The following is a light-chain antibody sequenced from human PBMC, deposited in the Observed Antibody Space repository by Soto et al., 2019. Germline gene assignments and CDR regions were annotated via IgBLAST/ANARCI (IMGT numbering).Light chain of an antibody. V-gene: IGKV1-39*01. J-gene: IGKJ5*01. Sequence: DIQMTQSPSSLSASVGDRVTITCRASQSISSYLNWYQQKPGKAPKLLIYAASSLPSGVPSRFSGSGSGTDFTLTISRLQPEDFATYYCQQSYSTLITFGQGTRLEIK. CDR2: AAS. CDR1: QSISSY. CDR3: QQSYSTLIT.